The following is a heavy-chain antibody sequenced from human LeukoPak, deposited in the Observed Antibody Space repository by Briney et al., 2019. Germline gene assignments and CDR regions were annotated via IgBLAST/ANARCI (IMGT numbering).Heavy chain of an antibody. Sequence: SETLSLTCAVYGGSFSGYYWSWIRQPPGKGLEWIGEINHSGSTNYNPSLKGRVTISVDTSKNQFSLKLSSVTAADTAVYYCARRGYGSGSYYQGAWGQGTLVTVSS. CDR1: GGSFSGYY. J-gene: IGHJ5*02. V-gene: IGHV4-34*01. CDR2: INHSGST. D-gene: IGHD3-10*01. CDR3: ARRGYGSGSYYQGA.